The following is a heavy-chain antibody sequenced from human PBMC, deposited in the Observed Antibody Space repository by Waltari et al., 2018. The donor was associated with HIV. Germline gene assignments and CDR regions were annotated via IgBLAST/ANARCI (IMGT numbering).Heavy chain of an antibody. CDR3: AGYAPLNYDISTSQDY. D-gene: IGHD3-3*01. J-gene: IGHJ4*02. V-gene: IGHV3-53*01. CDR1: GFTVRNTY. CDR2: IYTGRST. Sequence: EVELVESGGGLIQRGGSLRLSCGASGFTVRNTYMSWVRQAPGKGLEWVSVIYTGRSTYYADSVKGRFTISRDNSENTLYLQMDNLRVEDTAVYFCAGYAPLNYDISTSQDYWGQGTLVTVSS.